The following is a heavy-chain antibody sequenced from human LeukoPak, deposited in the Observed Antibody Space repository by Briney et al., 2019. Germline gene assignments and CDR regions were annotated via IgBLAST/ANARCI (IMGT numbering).Heavy chain of an antibody. CDR1: GYSFTAYY. CDR3: SRNGVTGTTDYNYNDV. J-gene: IGHJ6*03. V-gene: IGHV1-2*02. Sequence: GASVTVSCKGSGYSFTAYYMYWMRQAPGQGLEWMGWINPNSGATKYAENLQGRVHMTRDTPISTAFLELSRLRSDNTAVYYCSRNGVTGTTDYNYNDVWGKGTTITVSS. CDR2: INPNSGAT. D-gene: IGHD1-7*01.